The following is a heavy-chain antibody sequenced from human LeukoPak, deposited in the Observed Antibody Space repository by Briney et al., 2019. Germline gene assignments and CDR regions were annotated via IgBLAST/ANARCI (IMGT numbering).Heavy chain of an antibody. Sequence: PGGSLRLSCAGSGFTFSNAWMNWVRQAPGKGLEWVGRIKSEPNGGTTDYAAPVKGRFSISRDDSRNTVYPQINSLETEDTAVYYCSTGGYYFDYWGLGTLVTVSS. J-gene: IGHJ4*02. CDR2: IKSEPNGGTT. CDR3: STGGYYFDY. V-gene: IGHV3-15*01. CDR1: GFTFSNAW.